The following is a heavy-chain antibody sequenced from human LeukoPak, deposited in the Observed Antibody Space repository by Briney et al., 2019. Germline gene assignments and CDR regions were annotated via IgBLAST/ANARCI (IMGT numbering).Heavy chain of an antibody. V-gene: IGHV3-21*01. CDR2: ISSSSSYI. CDR3: ARGRRIAAAGLYYFDY. CDR1: GFTFSSYS. J-gene: IGHJ4*02. Sequence: PAGSLRLSCAASGFTFSSYSMNWVRQAPGKGLEWVSSISSSSSYIYYADSVKGRFTTSRDNAKNSLYLQMNSLRAEDTAVYYCARGRRIAAAGLYYFDYWGQGTLGSVSS. D-gene: IGHD6-13*01.